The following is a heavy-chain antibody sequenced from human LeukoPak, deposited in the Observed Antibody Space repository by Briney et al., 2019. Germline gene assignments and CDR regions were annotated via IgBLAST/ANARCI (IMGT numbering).Heavy chain of an antibody. Sequence: SETLSLTCTVSGGSISSYYWSWIRQPPGKGLEWIGYIYYSGSTNYNPSLKSRVTISVDTSKNQFSLKLSSVTAADTAVYYCARQGANYYDSSPSFDPWGQGTLVTVSS. CDR2: IYYSGST. CDR1: GGSISSYY. V-gene: IGHV4-59*08. CDR3: ARQGANYYDSSPSFDP. D-gene: IGHD3-22*01. J-gene: IGHJ5*02.